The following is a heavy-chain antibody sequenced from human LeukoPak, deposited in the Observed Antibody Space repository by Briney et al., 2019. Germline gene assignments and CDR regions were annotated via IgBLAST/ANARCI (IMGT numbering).Heavy chain of an antibody. V-gene: IGHV3-23*01. CDR2: ISGSGGST. CDR1: GFTFEDYG. J-gene: IGHJ6*03. CDR3: AKCGYSSSSYVYYYYYYMDV. Sequence: GGSLRLSCAVSGFTFEDYGMSWVRQAPGKGLEWVSAISGSGGSTYYADSVKGRFTISRDNSKNTLYLQMNSLKAEDTAVYYCAKCGYSSSSYVYYYYYYMDVWGKGTTVTVSS. D-gene: IGHD6-6*01.